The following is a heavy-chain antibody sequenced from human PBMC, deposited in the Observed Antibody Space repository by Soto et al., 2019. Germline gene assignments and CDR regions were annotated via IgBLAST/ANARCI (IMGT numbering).Heavy chain of an antibody. CDR3: AKDPGGSADY. D-gene: IGHD3-10*01. Sequence: PGGSLRLSCAASGFTFSSSWMHWVRQAPGKGLVWVSRINSGASTTNYADSVKGRFTISRDNAKNSLYLQMNSLRADDTAVYYCAKDPGGSADYWGQGTLVTVSS. V-gene: IGHV3-74*01. CDR2: INSGASTT. J-gene: IGHJ4*02. CDR1: GFTFSSSW.